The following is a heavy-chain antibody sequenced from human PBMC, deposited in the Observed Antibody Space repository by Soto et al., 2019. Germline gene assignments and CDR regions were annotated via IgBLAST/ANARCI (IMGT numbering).Heavy chain of an antibody. CDR3: ARDSRTTGALDI. CDR1: GYTFTSYA. Sequence: ASVKVSCKASGYTFTSYAMHWVRQAPGQRLEWMGWINAGNGNTKYSQKFQGRVTITRDTSASTAYMELSSLRSEDTAVYYCARDSRTTGALDIWGQGTMVTVSS. J-gene: IGHJ3*02. V-gene: IGHV1-3*01. D-gene: IGHD1-1*01. CDR2: INAGNGNT.